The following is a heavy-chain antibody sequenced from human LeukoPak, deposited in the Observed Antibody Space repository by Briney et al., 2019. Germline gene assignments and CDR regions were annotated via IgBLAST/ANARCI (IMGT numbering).Heavy chain of an antibody. CDR3: ARSLYYYGSDSFDI. CDR1: GDSISSYY. D-gene: IGHD3-10*01. J-gene: IGHJ3*02. V-gene: IGHV4-59*01. CDR2: IYYSGST. Sequence: SETLSLTCTVSGDSISSYYWNWIRQPPGKGLEWIGYIYYSGSTNYNPSLKSRVTISVDTSKNQFSLKLSSVTAADTAVYYCARSLYYYGSDSFDIWGQETMVTVSS.